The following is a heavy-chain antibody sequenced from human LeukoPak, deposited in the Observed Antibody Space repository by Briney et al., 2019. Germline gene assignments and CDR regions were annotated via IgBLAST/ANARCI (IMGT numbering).Heavy chain of an antibody. J-gene: IGHJ4*02. CDR3: ARDMSYDY. CDR2: INPNSGGT. D-gene: IGHD1-26*01. Sequence: GPSVKVSCKASGYTFIGYYMHWVRQAPGQGLEWMGWINPNSGGTKYAQKFQGRVTMARDTSISTAYMELSRLRSDDTAVYYCARDMSYDYWGQGTLVTVSS. CDR1: GYTFIGYY. V-gene: IGHV1-2*02.